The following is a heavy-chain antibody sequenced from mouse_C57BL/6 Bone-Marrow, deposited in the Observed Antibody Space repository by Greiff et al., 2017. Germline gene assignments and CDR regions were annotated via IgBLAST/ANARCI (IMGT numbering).Heavy chain of an antibody. CDR2: ISSGSSTI. V-gene: IGHV5-17*01. CDR3: ARGRRGFAD. J-gene: IGHJ3*01. CDR1: GFNFSDYG. Sequence: EVKLEESGGGLVKPGGSLKLSCAASGFNFSDYGMHWVRQAPEKGLEWVAYISSGSSTIYYADPVKGRFTISRDNAKNTLFLQMTSLRSEDTAMYYCARGRRGFADWGQGTLVTVSA.